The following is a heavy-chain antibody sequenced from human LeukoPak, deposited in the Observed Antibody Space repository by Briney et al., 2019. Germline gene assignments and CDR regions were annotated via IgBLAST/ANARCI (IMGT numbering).Heavy chain of an antibody. D-gene: IGHD3-10*01. CDR2: IRYDGSNT. CDR3: AKDMDYYGSGSWDY. J-gene: IGHJ4*02. V-gene: IGHV3-30*02. CDR1: GFTFYNYG. Sequence: GGSLRLSCAASGFTFYNYGMQWVRQAPGKGLEWVAFIRYDGSNTYYADSVKGRFTIYRDNSKNTLDLQMNSLRAEDTAVYYCAKDMDYYGSGSWDYWGQGTLVTVSS.